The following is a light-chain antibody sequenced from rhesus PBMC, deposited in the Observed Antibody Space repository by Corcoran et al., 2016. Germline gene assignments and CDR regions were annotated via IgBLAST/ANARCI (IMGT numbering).Light chain of an antibody. V-gene: IGKV3-35*01. CDR1: QSVSSY. CDR2: DAS. CDR3: LQESSWPLT. Sequence: EIVMTQSPATLSVSPGERATLSCRASQSVSSYLAWYQQKPGQAPRLLIYDASNRATGTPDRFSGSGAGADVTFSIRGLEPADVGVYYCLQESSWPLTFGGGTNVEIK. J-gene: IGKJ4*01.